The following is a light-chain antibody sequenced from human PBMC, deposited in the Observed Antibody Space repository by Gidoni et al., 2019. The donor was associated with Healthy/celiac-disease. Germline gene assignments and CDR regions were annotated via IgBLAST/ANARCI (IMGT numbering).Light chain of an antibody. J-gene: IGKJ1*01. CDR2: AAS. Sequence: DIQMTQSPSTLSASVGDRVTITCRASQSISSWLAWYQQKPGKAPNLLIYAASNLQGGVPSRFSGSGSGTEFTLTISSLQPDDFATYYCQQYYSYSWTFGQGTKVEIK. CDR1: QSISSW. V-gene: IGKV1-5*01. CDR3: QQYYSYSWT.